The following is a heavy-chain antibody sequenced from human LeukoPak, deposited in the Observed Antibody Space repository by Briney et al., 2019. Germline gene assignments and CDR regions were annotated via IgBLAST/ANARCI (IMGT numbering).Heavy chain of an antibody. D-gene: IGHD2-2*01. J-gene: IGHJ5*02. V-gene: IGHV6-1*01. CDR1: GDSVSSNSVT. CDR3: ARRLTQYDCFDP. CDR2: TYYRSTWYN. Sequence: SQTLSLTCAISGDSVSSNSVTWNWIRQSPSRGLEWLGRTYYRSTWYNDYAVSVRGRITVNPDTSKNQFSLYLNSETPEDTAVYYCARRLTQYDCFDPWGQGILVTVSS.